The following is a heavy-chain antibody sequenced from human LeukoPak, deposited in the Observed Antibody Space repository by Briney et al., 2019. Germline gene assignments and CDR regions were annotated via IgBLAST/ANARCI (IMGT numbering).Heavy chain of an antibody. V-gene: IGHV1-2*06. CDR2: INPNSGGT. J-gene: IGHJ4*02. CDR3: ARSSHGYNIDY. CDR1: GYTFTSYY. Sequence: ASVKVSCKASGYTFTSYYMHWVRQAPGQGLEWMGRINPNSGGTNYAQKFQGRVTMTRDTSISTAYMELSRLRSDDTAVYYCARSSHGYNIDYWGQGTLVTVSS. D-gene: IGHD5-24*01.